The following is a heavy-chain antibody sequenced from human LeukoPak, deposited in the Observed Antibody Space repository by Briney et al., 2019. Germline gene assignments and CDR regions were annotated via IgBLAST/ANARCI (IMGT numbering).Heavy chain of an antibody. D-gene: IGHD2-2*02. V-gene: IGHV3-48*03. J-gene: IGHJ5*02. Sequence: GGSLRLSCAASGFTFSSYEMNWVRQAPGKGLEWVSYISSSSDNTNYADSVKGRFTISRDNAKNSLSLQMNSLRAEDTAVYYCARGIHKTHCTTTSCYINWFDPWGQGTLVTVSS. CDR2: ISSSSDNT. CDR3: ARGIHKTHCTTTSCYINWFDP. CDR1: GFTFSSYE.